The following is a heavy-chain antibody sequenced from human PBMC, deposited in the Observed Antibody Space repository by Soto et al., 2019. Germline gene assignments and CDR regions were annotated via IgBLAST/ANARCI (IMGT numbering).Heavy chain of an antibody. Sequence: QVQLQESGPGLVKPSGTLSLTCAVSGGSISSGNWWSWVRQPPGKGLEWIGEIYHTGTTNNNPSLKSRVTISVDKSKNQFSLKLWSVTAADTAVYYCARGYQYYYDTSESWYLDYWGQGTLVTVSS. CDR2: IYHTGTT. J-gene: IGHJ4*02. CDR3: ARGYQYYYDTSESWYLDY. D-gene: IGHD3-22*01. V-gene: IGHV4-4*02. CDR1: GGSISSGNW.